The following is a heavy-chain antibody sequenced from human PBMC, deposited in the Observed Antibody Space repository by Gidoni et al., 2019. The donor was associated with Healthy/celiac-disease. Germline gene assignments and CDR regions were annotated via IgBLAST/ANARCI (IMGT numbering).Heavy chain of an antibody. CDR1: GFTFSSYA. J-gene: IGHJ5*02. V-gene: IGHV3-23*01. CDR3: AKSLTGYSYGRYNWFDP. Sequence: EVQLLESGGGLVQPGGSLRLSCAASGFTFSSYAMSWVRQAPGKGLEWVAAISGSGGSTYYADSVKGRFTISRDNSKNTLYLQMNSLRAEDTAVYYCAKSLTGYSYGRYNWFDPWGQGTLVTVSS. CDR2: ISGSGGST. D-gene: IGHD5-18*01.